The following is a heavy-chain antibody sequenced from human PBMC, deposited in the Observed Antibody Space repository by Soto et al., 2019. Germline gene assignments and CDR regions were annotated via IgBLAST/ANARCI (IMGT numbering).Heavy chain of an antibody. CDR2: ISAYNGNT. J-gene: IGHJ6*02. Sequence: ASVKVSCKASGYTFTSYGISWVRQAPGQGLEWMGWISAYNGNTNYAQKLQGRVTMTTDTSTSTAYMELRGLRSDDTAVYYCARVGEEEGWSRYYGMDVWGQGTTVTVSS. CDR3: ARVGEEEGWSRYYGMDV. CDR1: GYTFTSYG. V-gene: IGHV1-18*01. D-gene: IGHD3-16*01.